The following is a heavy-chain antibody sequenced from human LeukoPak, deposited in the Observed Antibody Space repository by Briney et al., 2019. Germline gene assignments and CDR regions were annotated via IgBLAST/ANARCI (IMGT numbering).Heavy chain of an antibody. Sequence: SETLSLTCAVYGGFFSGYFWSWIRQSPGKGLEWIGYIYYSGSTNYNPSLKSRVTISVDTSKNQFSLKLSSVTAADTAVYYCARGVDFDYWGQGTLVTVSS. CDR2: IYYSGST. CDR3: ARGVDFDY. D-gene: IGHD3-10*01. J-gene: IGHJ4*02. V-gene: IGHV4-59*01. CDR1: GGFFSGYF.